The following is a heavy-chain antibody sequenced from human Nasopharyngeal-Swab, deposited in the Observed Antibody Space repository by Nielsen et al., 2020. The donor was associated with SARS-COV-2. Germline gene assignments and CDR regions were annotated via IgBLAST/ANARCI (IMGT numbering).Heavy chain of an antibody. CDR3: ARERYSSSWYFDY. CDR2: IWYDGSNK. V-gene: IGHV3-33*01. D-gene: IGHD6-13*01. CDR1: GFTFSSFG. Sequence: GSLSLSWGATGFTFSSFGMDWARKAPGKGVEWVAVIWYDGSNKYYADSVKGRFTISRDNSKNTLYLQMNSLRAEDTAVYYCARERYSSSWYFDYWGQGTLVTVSS. J-gene: IGHJ4*02.